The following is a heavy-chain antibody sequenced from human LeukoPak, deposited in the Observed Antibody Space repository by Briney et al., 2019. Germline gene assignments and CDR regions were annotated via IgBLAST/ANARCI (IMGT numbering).Heavy chain of an antibody. J-gene: IGHJ6*02. CDR3: ARGYSYGSSYYYYGMDV. CDR2: IIPILGIA. CDR1: GGTFSSYA. V-gene: IGHV1-69*04. Sequence: ASVKVSCKASGGTFSSYAISWVRQAPGQGPEWMGRIIPILGIANYAQKFQGRVTITADKSTSTAYMELSSLRSEDTAVYYCARGYSYGSSYYYYGMDVWGQGTTVTVSS. D-gene: IGHD5-18*01.